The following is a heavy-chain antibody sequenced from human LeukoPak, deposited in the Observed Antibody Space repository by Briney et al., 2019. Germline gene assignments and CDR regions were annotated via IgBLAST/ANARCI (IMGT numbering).Heavy chain of an antibody. CDR1: GGSISSSSYH. CDR2: ISYSGTT. V-gene: IGHV4-39*01. D-gene: IGHD2-21*01. Sequence: PLETLSLTCTVSGGSISSSSYHWGWVRQPPGKGLEWIGSISYSGTTYYNPSLNSRVTILGDTSKNQFSLRLSSVTAADTAVYYCASRLLTKYFDYWGQGTPVTVSS. J-gene: IGHJ4*02. CDR3: ASRLLTKYFDY.